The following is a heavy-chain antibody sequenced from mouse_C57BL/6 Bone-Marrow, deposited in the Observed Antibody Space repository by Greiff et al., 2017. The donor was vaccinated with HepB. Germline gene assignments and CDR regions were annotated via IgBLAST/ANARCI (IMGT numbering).Heavy chain of an antibody. CDR1: GFSLTSYG. Sequence: VKLMESGPGLVQPSQSLSITCTVSGFSLTSYGVHWVRQSPGKGLEWLGVIWSGGSTDYNAALISRLSISKDNSKSQVFFKMNSLQADDTAIYYCARGDYYVRSSGYFDVWGTGTPVTVSS. CDR2: IWSGGST. V-gene: IGHV2-2*01. D-gene: IGHD1-1*01. J-gene: IGHJ1*03. CDR3: ARGDYYVRSSGYFDV.